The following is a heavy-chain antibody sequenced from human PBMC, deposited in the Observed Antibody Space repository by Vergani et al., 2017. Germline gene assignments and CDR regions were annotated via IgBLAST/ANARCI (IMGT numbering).Heavy chain of an antibody. Sequence: VQLVESGGGLVQPGGSLRLSCAASGFTFSSYAISWVRQAPGQGLEWMGGIIPIFGTANYAQKFQGRVTITADESTSTADMELSSLRSEDTAVYYCARLMDNDYGDYPPGENHDYWGQGTLVTVSS. CDR2: IIPIFGTA. CDR1: GFTFSSYA. J-gene: IGHJ4*02. V-gene: IGHV1-69*01. CDR3: ARLMDNDYGDYPPGENHDY. D-gene: IGHD4-17*01.